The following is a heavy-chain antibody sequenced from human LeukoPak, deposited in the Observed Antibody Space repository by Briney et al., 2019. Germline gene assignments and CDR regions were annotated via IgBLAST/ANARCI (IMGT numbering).Heavy chain of an antibody. V-gene: IGHV3-48*03. Sequence: PGGSLRLSCAASGFTFSSYEMNWVRQAPGKGLEWVSYISSSGSTIYYADSVKGRLTISRDNAKNSLYLQMNSPRAEDTAVYYCARMTTVTRVFDYWGQGTLVTVSS. D-gene: IGHD4-17*01. J-gene: IGHJ4*02. CDR1: GFTFSSYE. CDR2: ISSSGSTI. CDR3: ARMTTVTRVFDY.